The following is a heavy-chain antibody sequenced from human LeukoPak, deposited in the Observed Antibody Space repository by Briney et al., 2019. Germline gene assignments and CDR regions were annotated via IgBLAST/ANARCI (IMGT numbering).Heavy chain of an antibody. D-gene: IGHD6-19*01. CDR3: AKAVAGTKPQPYYFDY. CDR2: ISGSGGST. Sequence: GGSLRLSCAGSGFAFGTYAMSWVRQAPGKGLEWVSAISGSGGSTYYADSVKGRFTISRDNSKNTLYLQMNSLRAEDTAVYYCAKAVAGTKPQPYYFDYWGQGTLVTVSS. CDR1: GFAFGTYA. J-gene: IGHJ4*02. V-gene: IGHV3-23*01.